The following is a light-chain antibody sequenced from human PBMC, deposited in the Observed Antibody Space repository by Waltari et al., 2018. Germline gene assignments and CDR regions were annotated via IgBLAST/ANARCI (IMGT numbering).Light chain of an antibody. CDR2: DVS. CDR3: SSYTSSSTWYV. V-gene: IGLV2-14*01. J-gene: IGLJ1*01. Sequence: QSALTQPASVSGSPGQSITISCTGTSSDVGGYNYVSWYQQHPGKAPKLMIYDVSKRPSGVSNRFSGSKSGNTASLTISGLQAEDEADYYCSSYTSSSTWYVFGTGTKVTVL. CDR1: SSDVGGYNY.